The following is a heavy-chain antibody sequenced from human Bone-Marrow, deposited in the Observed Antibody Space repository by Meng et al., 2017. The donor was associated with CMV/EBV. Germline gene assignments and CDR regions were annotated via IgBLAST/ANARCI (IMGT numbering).Heavy chain of an antibody. J-gene: IGHJ3*02. V-gene: IGHV3-23*01. CDR2: ISGSGGST. CDR3: ARDQRFRPRGAFDI. Sequence: GESLKISCAASGFTFSSYAMSWVRQAPGKGLEWVSAISGSGGSTYYADSVKGRFTISRDNSKNTLYLQMNSLRAEDTAVYYCARDQRFRPRGAFDIWGQGTMVTVSS. D-gene: IGHD3-10*01. CDR1: GFTFSSYA.